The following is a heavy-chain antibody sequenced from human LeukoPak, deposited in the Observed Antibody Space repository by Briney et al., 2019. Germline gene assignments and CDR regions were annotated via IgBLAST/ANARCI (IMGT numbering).Heavy chain of an antibody. CDR3: ARDSGYYYGSRSYFIFDY. D-gene: IGHD3-10*01. CDR1: GFTFSYYW. Sequence: PGGSLRLSCAASGFTFSYYWMHWVRQVPGKGLVWVSRINSDGSGTSYADSVKGRFTISRDNAKNTLYLQMNSLRAEDTAVYYCARDSGYYYGSRSYFIFDYWGQGTLVTVSS. V-gene: IGHV3-74*01. CDR2: INSDGSGT. J-gene: IGHJ4*02.